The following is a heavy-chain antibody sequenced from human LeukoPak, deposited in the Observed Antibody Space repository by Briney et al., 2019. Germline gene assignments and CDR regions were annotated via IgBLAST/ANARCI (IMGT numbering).Heavy chain of an antibody. D-gene: IGHD6-6*01. V-gene: IGHV3-48*04. Sequence: PGGSLRLSCAASGFTFSSYNMSWVRQAPGKGLEWVSYISGSSGTIYYADSVRGRFTISRDNAKNSLYLQMNSLRAEDTAVYYCVRDKVNLEYWGQGTLVTVSS. CDR2: ISGSSGTI. CDR1: GFTFSSYN. J-gene: IGHJ4*02. CDR3: VRDKVNLEY.